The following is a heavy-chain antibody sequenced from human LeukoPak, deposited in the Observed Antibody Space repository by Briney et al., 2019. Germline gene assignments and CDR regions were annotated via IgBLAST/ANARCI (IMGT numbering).Heavy chain of an antibody. D-gene: IGHD3-22*01. Sequence: GASVKVSCRASGYTFTGYYMHWVRQAPGQGLEWMGWINPNSGGTNYAQKFQGRVTMTRDTSISTAYMELSRLRSDDTAVYYCARTASLGDPLYYYDSSAPRWDYYFDYWGQGTLVTVSS. V-gene: IGHV1-2*02. CDR2: INPNSGGT. CDR1: GYTFTGYY. J-gene: IGHJ4*02. CDR3: ARTASLGDPLYYYDSSAPRWDYYFDY.